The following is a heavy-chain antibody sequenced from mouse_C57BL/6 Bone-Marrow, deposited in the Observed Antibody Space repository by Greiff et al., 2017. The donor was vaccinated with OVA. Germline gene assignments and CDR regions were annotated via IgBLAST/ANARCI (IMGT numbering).Heavy chain of an antibody. CDR2: ISYDGSN. V-gene: IGHV3-6*01. CDR1: GYSITSGYY. Sequence: VQLQQSGPGLVKPSQSLSLTCSVTGYSITSGYYWNWIRQFPGNKLEWMGYISYDGSNNYNPSLKNRISITRDTSKNQFFLKLNSVTTEDTATYYCARDPAWFAYWGQGTLVTVSA. J-gene: IGHJ3*01. CDR3: ARDPAWFAY.